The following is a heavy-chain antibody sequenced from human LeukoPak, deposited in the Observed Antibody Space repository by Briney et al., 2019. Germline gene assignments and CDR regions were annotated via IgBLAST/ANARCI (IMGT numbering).Heavy chain of an antibody. V-gene: IGHV3-30*04. CDR1: GFTFSSYA. CDR3: ARDQDRSYYRFGPTHY. CDR2: ISYDGSNK. D-gene: IGHD3-10*01. Sequence: GGSLRLSCAASGFTFSSYAMHWVRQAPGKGPEWVAVISYDGSNKYYADSVKGRFTISRDNSKNTLYLQMNSLRAEDTAVYYCARDQDRSYYRFGPTHYWGQGTLVTVSS. J-gene: IGHJ4*02.